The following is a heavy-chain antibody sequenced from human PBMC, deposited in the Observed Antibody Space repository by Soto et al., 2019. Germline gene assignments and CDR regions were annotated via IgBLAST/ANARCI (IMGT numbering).Heavy chain of an antibody. Sequence: QVQLVESGGGVVQPGRSLRLSCVASGFTFSNYAMHWVRQAPGKGLEWVTAISYDGSNKYYADSVKGRFTISRDKSKNTLYLQMNSLRVEDTAVSYCAKDPDSSGWYGWFDPWGQGTLVTVSS. V-gene: IGHV3-30*18. CDR2: ISYDGSNK. D-gene: IGHD6-19*01. CDR3: AKDPDSSGWYGWFDP. CDR1: GFTFSNYA. J-gene: IGHJ5*02.